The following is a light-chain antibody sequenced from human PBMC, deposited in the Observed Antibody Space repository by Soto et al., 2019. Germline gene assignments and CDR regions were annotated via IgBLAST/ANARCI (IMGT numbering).Light chain of an antibody. CDR2: GAS. J-gene: IGKJ1*01. Sequence: IVLTQSPGTLSLSPWERATLSCRASQSVNTKSLAWYQQKTGQPPRLLIHGASSRATGIPDRFSGSGSGTNFTLTISCLKTEDFAVYYRQQRSLCRRTFGKGTKVDIK. CDR3: QQRSLCRRT. CDR1: QSVNTKS. V-gene: IGKV3D-20*02.